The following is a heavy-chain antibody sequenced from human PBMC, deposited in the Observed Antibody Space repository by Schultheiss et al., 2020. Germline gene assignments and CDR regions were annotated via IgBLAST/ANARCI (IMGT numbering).Heavy chain of an antibody. J-gene: IGHJ4*02. CDR3: ARDIVPAGLHFDY. V-gene: IGHV3-48*04. D-gene: IGHD2-2*01. CDR2: ISLTGSV. CDR1: GFTFSSYS. Sequence: GGSLRLSCAASGFTFSSYSMNWVRQAPGKGLEWVSYISLTGSVYYADSVKGRFTISRDNAKNSLYLQMSSLRAEDTAMYYCARDIVPAGLHFDYWGQGTLVTVSS.